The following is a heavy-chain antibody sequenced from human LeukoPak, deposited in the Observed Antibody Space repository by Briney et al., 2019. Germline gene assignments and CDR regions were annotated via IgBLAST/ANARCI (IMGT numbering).Heavy chain of an antibody. CDR2: IKHSGST. CDR1: GGSFSGYY. V-gene: IGHV4-34*01. J-gene: IGHJ4*02. Sequence: SETLSLTCAVYGGSFSGYYWSWIRQPPGKWLEWIGEIKHSGSTNYNPSLKSRVTISVDTSKNQFSLKLSSVTAADTAVYYCARHLAAAGTWGQGTLVTVSS. CDR3: ARHLAAAGT. D-gene: IGHD6-13*01.